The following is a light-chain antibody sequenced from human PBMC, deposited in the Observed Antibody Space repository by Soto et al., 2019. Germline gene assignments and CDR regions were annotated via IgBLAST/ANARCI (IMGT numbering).Light chain of an antibody. V-gene: IGKV1-5*01. CDR3: QQYNRYSWT. CDR2: DAS. CDR1: ESVSKW. J-gene: IGKJ1*01. Sequence: DIQMTQSPSFLSASVGDKVTITCRATESVSKWLAWYQEKPGNPPRPLIYDASTLESGVPSRFSGSGSGTEFTLTISSLQADDFAIYYCQQYNRYSWTFGQGTKVEMK.